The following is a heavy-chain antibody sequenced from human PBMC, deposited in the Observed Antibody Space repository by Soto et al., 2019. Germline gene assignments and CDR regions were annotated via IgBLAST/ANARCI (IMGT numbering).Heavy chain of an antibody. D-gene: IGHD2-2*01. CDR1: GGSISSGGYS. Sequence: TLSLTCAVSGGSISSGGYSWSWIRQPPGKGLEWSGYIYHSGSTYYNPSLKSRVTISVDRSKNQFSLKLSSVTAADTAVYYCARGSSTSPLDYWGQGTLVTVSS. J-gene: IGHJ4*02. CDR2: IYHSGST. V-gene: IGHV4-30-2*01. CDR3: ARGSSTSPLDY.